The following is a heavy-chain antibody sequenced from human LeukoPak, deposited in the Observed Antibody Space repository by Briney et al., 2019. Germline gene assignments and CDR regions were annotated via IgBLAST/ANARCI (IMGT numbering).Heavy chain of an antibody. V-gene: IGHV4-61*02. D-gene: IGHD1-7*01. J-gene: IGHJ4*02. CDR1: GGSISSGSHY. CDR3: ARWATGTTFDY. Sequence: SQTLSLTCTVSGGSISSGSHYWSWIRQPAGEGLEWIGRIYTSGSTNYNPSLKSRVTISLDASKNQFSLKLSSVTAADTAVYYCARWATGTTFDYWGQGTLVTVSS. CDR2: IYTSGST.